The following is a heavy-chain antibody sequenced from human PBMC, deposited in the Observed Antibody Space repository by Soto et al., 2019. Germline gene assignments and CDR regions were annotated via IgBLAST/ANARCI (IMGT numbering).Heavy chain of an antibody. V-gene: IGHV3-23*01. CDR3: VRHAKLTSVTANVGYYYGLDV. J-gene: IGHJ6*02. CDR1: GFTFSNYD. CDR2: IGSSGGGT. Sequence: PGGSLRLSCVASGFTFSNYDMSWVRLTPGQGLEWVAVIGSSGGGTYYADSVKGRFTISRDNSKNTLYLQLSGLRAEDTALYMCVRHAKLTSVTANVGYYYGLDVWGQGTTVTVSS. D-gene: IGHD4-17*01.